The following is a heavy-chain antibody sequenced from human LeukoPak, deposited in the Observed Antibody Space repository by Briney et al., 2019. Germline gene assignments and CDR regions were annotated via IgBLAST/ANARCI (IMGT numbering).Heavy chain of an antibody. V-gene: IGHV4-61*02. CDR1: GGSISSGSYY. J-gene: IGHJ3*02. CDR2: IYTSRST. D-gene: IGHD3-10*01. CDR3: ARIPITMVRGDVFDI. Sequence: SETLSLTCTVSGGSISSGSYYWSWIRQPAGKGLEWIGRIYTSRSTNYNPSLKSRVTISVDTSKNQFSLKLSSVTAADTAVYYCARIPITMVRGDVFDIWGQGTMVTVSS.